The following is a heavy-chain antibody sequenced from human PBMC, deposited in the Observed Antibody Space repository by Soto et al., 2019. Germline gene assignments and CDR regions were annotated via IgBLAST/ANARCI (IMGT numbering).Heavy chain of an antibody. Sequence: EVQLVASGGGLVPPGGSLRLSCAASGLTFSTDEMNWVRQAPGKGLEWLAYISYTSTTIKYAGSVKGRFSVSRDNAKKSLYLQMNNLRVEDTAVYYCVREGGSLAFDSWGPGTLVNVSS. CDR3: VREGGSLAFDS. CDR1: GLTFSTDE. J-gene: IGHJ4*02. CDR2: ISYTSTTI. D-gene: IGHD1-1*01. V-gene: IGHV3-48*03.